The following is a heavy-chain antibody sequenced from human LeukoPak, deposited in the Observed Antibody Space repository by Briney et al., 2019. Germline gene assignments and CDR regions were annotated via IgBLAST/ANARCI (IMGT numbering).Heavy chain of an antibody. D-gene: IGHD3-22*01. V-gene: IGHV3-53*01. CDR2: IYSGGST. CDR1: GFTVSSNY. J-gene: IGHJ4*02. Sequence: GGSLRLTCAASGFTVSSNYMSWVRQAPGKGLEWVSVIYSGGSTYYADSVKGRFTISRDNPKNTLFLQMNSLRAEDTAVYFCAKRGVVIRVILVGFHKEAYYFDSWGQGALVTVSS. CDR3: AKRGVVIRVILVGFHKEAYYFDS.